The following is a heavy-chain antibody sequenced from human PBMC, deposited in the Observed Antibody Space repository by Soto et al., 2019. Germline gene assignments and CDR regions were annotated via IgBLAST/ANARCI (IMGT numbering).Heavy chain of an antibody. Sequence: QVKMQESGPGLVKPSETLSLTCTVSGGSIKTTGYYWNWIRQRPGKGLEWIGNIYHRGTTYYHPYLKSRVSPCVDTSNNQFSLRLTSVTAADTAVYFCARHVESTAATHSWGQGILVTVSA. CDR3: ARHVESTAATHS. CDR1: GGSIKTTGYY. J-gene: IGHJ4*02. CDR2: IYHRGTT. V-gene: IGHV4-31*03. D-gene: IGHD4-17*01.